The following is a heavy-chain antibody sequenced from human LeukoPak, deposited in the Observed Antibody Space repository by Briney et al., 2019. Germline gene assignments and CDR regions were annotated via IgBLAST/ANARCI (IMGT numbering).Heavy chain of an antibody. J-gene: IGHJ4*02. CDR3: ARVLVGSSTSLQYYFDY. CDR1: GFTVSSNY. V-gene: IGHV3-11*01. CDR2: ISSSGSTM. Sequence: GGSLRLSCAASGFTVSSNYMSWVRQAPGKGLEWVSYISSSGSTMYYADSVKGRFTISRDNAKNSLYLQMNSLRAEDTAVYYCARVLVGSSTSLQYYFDYWGQGTLVTVSS. D-gene: IGHD2-2*01.